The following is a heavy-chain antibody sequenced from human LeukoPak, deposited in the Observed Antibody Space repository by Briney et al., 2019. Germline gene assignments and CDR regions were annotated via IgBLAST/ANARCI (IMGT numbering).Heavy chain of an antibody. J-gene: IGHJ4*02. V-gene: IGHV3-66*01. CDR3: ARGSDGWFAFDY. CDR1: EFTVSTNY. D-gene: IGHD6-19*01. Sequence: QPGGSLRLSCAASEFTVSTNYMSWVRQAPGKGLEWVSIIYTTGGKYYADSVKGRFTISRDNSKHTLYLQMNSLRGEDTAVYYCARGSDGWFAFDYWGQGTLVTVSS. CDR2: IYTTGGK.